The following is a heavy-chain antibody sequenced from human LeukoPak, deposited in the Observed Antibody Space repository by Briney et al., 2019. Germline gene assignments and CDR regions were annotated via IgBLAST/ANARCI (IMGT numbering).Heavy chain of an antibody. CDR1: GGSISSSNW. CDR3: ARASGYYDFWSGYSPGHFDY. J-gene: IGHJ4*02. Sequence: SETLSLTGAVSGGSISSSNWWSWVRQPPGKGLEWIWEIYHSGSTNYNPSLKSRVTISVDKSKNQFSLKLSSVTAADTAVYYCARASGYYDFWSGYSPGHFDYWGQGTLVTVSS. V-gene: IGHV4-4*02. D-gene: IGHD3-3*01. CDR2: IYHSGST.